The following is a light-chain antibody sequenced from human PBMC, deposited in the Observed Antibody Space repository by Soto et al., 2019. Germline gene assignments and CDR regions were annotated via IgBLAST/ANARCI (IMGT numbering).Light chain of an antibody. V-gene: IGKV1-16*02. CDR2: AAS. J-gene: IGKJ1*01. CDR1: QLIINS. CDR3: QQTQNYPRS. Sequence: DIQMTQSPSSVSASLGDRATLTCRASQLIINSFAWFQQKPVKAPKFLLYAASTLQTGVPAKFSGSGSGTEFTLTISSLQPEDFATYYCQQTQNYPRSCGQGTKVEIK.